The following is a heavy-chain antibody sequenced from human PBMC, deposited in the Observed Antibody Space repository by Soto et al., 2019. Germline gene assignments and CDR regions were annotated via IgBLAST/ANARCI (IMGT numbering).Heavy chain of an antibody. Sequence: ASVKVSCKASGYTFTSYYMHWVRQAPGQGLEWMGIINPSGGSTSYAQKFQGRVTMTRDTSTSTVYMELSSLRSEDTAVYYCAGITMVRGVQTGVNWFDPWGQGTLVTVSS. V-gene: IGHV1-46*03. J-gene: IGHJ5*02. CDR2: INPSGGST. CDR3: AGITMVRGVQTGVNWFDP. D-gene: IGHD3-10*01. CDR1: GYTFTSYY.